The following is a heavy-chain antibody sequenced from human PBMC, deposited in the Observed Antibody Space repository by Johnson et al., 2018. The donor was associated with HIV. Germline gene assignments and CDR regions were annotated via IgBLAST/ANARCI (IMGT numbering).Heavy chain of an antibody. J-gene: IGHJ3*02. V-gene: IGHV3-64*01. CDR2: ISSNGGST. CDR1: GFTFSSYA. Sequence: MQLVESGGGLVQPGGSLRLSCAASGFTFSSYAMHWVRQAPGKGLEYVSAISSNGGSTYYTNSVKGRFTISRDNSKNTLYLQMGSLRAEDMAVYYCASSELGIMGAFDIWGQGTMVTVSS. CDR3: ASSELGIMGAFDI. D-gene: IGHD7-27*01.